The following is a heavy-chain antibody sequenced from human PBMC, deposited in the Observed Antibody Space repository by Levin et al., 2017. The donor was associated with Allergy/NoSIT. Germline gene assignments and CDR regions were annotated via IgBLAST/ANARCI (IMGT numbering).Heavy chain of an antibody. J-gene: IGHJ4*02. D-gene: IGHD3-9*01. V-gene: IGHV4-4*02. CDR1: GGSISTDNW. CDR3: ATVEGLFCSGVSCSYSFHY. Sequence: SETLSLTCAVSGGSISTDNWWSWIRQPPGKGLEWIGEIYRSGDTNHTPSLRSRVTMSVDKSKNHFSLNLSSVTAADTAVYYCATVEGLFCSGVSCSYSFHYWGQGALVTVSS. CDR2: IYRSGDT.